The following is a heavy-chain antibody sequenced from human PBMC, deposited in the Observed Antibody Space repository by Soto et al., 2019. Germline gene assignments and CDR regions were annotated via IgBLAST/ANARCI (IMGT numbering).Heavy chain of an antibody. CDR3: ARGPPEGAQWLLPTALGY. CDR1: GYTFTSYG. Sequence: ASVKVSCKASGYTFTSYGISWVRQAPGQGLEWMGWISAYNGNTNYAQKLQGRVTMTTDTSTSTAYMELRSLRSDDTAVYYCARGPPEGAQWLLPTALGYWGQGTLVTVPQ. V-gene: IGHV1-18*01. J-gene: IGHJ4*02. CDR2: ISAYNGNT. D-gene: IGHD3-22*01.